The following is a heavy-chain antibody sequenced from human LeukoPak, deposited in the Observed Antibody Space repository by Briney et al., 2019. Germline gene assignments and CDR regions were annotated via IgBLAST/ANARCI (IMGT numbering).Heavy chain of an antibody. CDR1: GYTFTSYD. J-gene: IGHJ6*03. V-gene: IGHV1-8*01. D-gene: IGHD3-22*01. CDR3: ATDMYYYDSSGYAAYYMDV. Sequence: GASVKVSCKASGYTFTSYDINWVRQATGQGLEWMGWMNPNSGNTGYAQKFQGRVTMTRNTSISTAYMELSSLRSEDTAVYYCATDMYYYDSSGYAAYYMDVWGKWPTVTVSS. CDR2: MNPNSGNT.